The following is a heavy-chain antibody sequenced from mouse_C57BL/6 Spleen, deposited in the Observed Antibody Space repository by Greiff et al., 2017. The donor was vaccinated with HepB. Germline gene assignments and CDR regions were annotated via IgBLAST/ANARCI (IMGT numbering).Heavy chain of an antibody. V-gene: IGHV3-1*01. CDR2: ISYSGST. D-gene: IGHD1-1*01. CDR1: GYSITSGYD. Sequence: EVKVEESGPGMVKPSQSLSLTCTVTGYSITSGYDWHWIRHFPGNKLEWMGYISYSGSTNYNPSLKSRISITHDTSKNHFFLKLNSVTTEDTATYYCARDRGTTVVGEYYAMDYWGQGTSVTVSS. J-gene: IGHJ4*01. CDR3: ARDRGTTVVGEYYAMDY.